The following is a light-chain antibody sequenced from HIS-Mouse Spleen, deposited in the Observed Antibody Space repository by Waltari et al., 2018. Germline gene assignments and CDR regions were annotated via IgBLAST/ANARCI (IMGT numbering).Light chain of an antibody. CDR2: EVS. CDR1: SSDVGSYNR. CDR3: SSYTSSSTV. J-gene: IGLJ1*01. Sequence: QSALTQPPSVSGSPGQSVTISCTGTSSDVGSYNRVSWYQQPPGTAPKLMIYEVSNRPSGVPDRFSGSKSGNTASLTISGLQAEDVADYYCSSYTSSSTVFGTGTKVTVL. V-gene: IGLV2-18*02.